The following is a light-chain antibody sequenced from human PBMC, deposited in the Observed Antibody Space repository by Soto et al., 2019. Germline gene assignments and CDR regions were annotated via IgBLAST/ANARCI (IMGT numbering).Light chain of an antibody. V-gene: IGKV3-20*01. J-gene: IGKJ1*01. Sequence: EIVLTQSPGTLSLSPGERATLACRASQSISGTFLAWYQHKPGQAPRVLIYGASRRATGIPDRFSGSGSGTDFTLTISRLEPEDFALYYCQRYYSSWTFGQGNKVQ. CDR1: QSISGTF. CDR2: GAS. CDR3: QRYYSSWT.